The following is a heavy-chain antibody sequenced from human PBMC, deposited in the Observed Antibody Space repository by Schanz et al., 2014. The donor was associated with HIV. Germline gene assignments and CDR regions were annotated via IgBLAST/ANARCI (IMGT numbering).Heavy chain of an antibody. CDR3: AKLAVRSDYNGRDY. CDR2: IRDSDGIA. CDR1: TFTFNNYD. J-gene: IGHJ4*02. V-gene: IGHV3-23*04. D-gene: IGHD3-16*01. Sequence: EVQLVESGGGLIQPGGSLRLSCAASTFTFNNYDMGWVRQAPGKGLEWVSAIRDSDGIATYADSVMGRFTISKDNSKNTLYLQLNNLRVEDTAIYFCAKLAVRSDYNGRDYWGQGTLVIVSS.